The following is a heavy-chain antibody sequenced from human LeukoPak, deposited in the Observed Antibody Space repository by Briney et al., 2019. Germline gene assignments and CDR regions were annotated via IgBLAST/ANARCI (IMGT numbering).Heavy chain of an antibody. Sequence: GESLKISCKGSGYSFTGYWISWVRQMPGKGLEWMGRIDPSDSYTNYSPSFQGHVTISADKSISTAYLQWSSLKASDTAMYYCARLPLTYYDILTGYPFDYWGQGTLVTVSS. CDR1: GYSFTGYW. CDR3: ARLPLTYYDILTGYPFDY. V-gene: IGHV5-10-1*01. D-gene: IGHD3-9*01. CDR2: IDPSDSYT. J-gene: IGHJ4*02.